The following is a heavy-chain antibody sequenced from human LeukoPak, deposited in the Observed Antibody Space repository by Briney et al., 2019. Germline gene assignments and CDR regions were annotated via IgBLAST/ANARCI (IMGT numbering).Heavy chain of an antibody. CDR2: ISGSGDST. Sequence: GGSLRLSCAASGFTFSSYAMSWVRQAPGKGLEWVSGISGSGDSTYYADSVKGRFTISRDNFKNTLYLQMNSLRAEDTALYYCAKSCNCGGDCWSYFDYWGQGTLVTVSS. D-gene: IGHD2-21*02. CDR1: GFTFSSYA. V-gene: IGHV3-23*01. CDR3: AKSCNCGGDCWSYFDY. J-gene: IGHJ4*02.